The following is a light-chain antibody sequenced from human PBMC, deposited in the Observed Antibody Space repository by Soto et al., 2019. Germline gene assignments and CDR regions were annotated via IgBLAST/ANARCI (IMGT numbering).Light chain of an antibody. CDR3: QSYDSSLSVV. Sequence: QSVLTQPPSVSGAPGQRVTISCTGSSSNIGAGYDVHWYQQLPGTAPKLLISGNSNRPSGVPDRFSGSKSGTSASLAITGLQAEDEADYYCQSYDSSLSVVFGGGTKLPVL. V-gene: IGLV1-40*01. CDR1: SSNIGAGYD. CDR2: GNS. J-gene: IGLJ2*01.